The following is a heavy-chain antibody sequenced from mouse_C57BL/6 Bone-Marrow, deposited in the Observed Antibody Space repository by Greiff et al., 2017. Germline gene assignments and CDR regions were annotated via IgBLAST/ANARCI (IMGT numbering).Heavy chain of an antibody. CDR3: ARSGYGSNYLAWFAY. J-gene: IGHJ3*01. CDR1: GYTFTSYW. CDR2: IHPNSGST. D-gene: IGHD1-1*01. Sequence: QVQLQQPGAELVKPGASVKLSCKASGYTFTSYWMHWVKQRPGQGLEWIGMIHPNSGSTNYNEKFKRKATLTVDKSSSTAYMQRSSLTSEDSAVYYWARSGYGSNYLAWFAYWGERTLVTVSA. V-gene: IGHV1-64*01.